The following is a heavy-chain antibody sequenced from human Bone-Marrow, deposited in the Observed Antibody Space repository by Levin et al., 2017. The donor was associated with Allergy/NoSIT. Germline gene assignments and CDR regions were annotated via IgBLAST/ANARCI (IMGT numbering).Heavy chain of an antibody. Sequence: GESLKISCAGSGFTFSLYGMHWVRQAPGKGLEWLAAISFDESKKSYADSVKGRFTISRDNSKNTLFLQMNSLRAEDTAVYYCAKDLVAGELDYWGLGTLVTVSS. V-gene: IGHV3-30*18. CDR3: AKDLVAGELDY. CDR2: ISFDESKK. J-gene: IGHJ4*02. D-gene: IGHD2-15*01. CDR1: GFTFSLYG.